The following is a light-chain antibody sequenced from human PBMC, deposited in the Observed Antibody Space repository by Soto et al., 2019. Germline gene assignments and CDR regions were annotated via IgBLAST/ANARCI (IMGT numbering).Light chain of an antibody. J-gene: IGKJ4*01. CDR3: QQYNNWPPLT. V-gene: IGKV3-15*01. CDR2: GAS. Sequence: EIVMTQSPATLSVSPGERATLSCRASQSVSGNFAWYQQKPGQAPRLLIYGASTRATGIPARFRGSGSGTEFTLTISSLQSEDFAVYYCQQYNNWPPLTFGGGTKVEIK. CDR1: QSVSGN.